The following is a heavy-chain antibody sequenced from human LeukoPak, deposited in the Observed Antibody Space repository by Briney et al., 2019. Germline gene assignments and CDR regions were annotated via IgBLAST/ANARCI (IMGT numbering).Heavy chain of an antibody. CDR2: INPNSGGT. CDR1: GYTFTGYY. CDR3: ARASGRGSGWFNWFDP. V-gene: IGHV1-2*02. D-gene: IGHD6-19*01. J-gene: IGHJ5*02. Sequence: ASVKVSCKSSGYTFTGYYMHWVRQAPGQGLEWIGWINPNSGGTNYAQKFQGRVTMTRDTSISTAYMELSRLRSDDTAVYYCARASGRGSGWFNWFDPWGQGTLVTVSS.